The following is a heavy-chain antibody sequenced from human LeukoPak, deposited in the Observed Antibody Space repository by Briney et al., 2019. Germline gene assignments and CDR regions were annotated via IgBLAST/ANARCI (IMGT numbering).Heavy chain of an antibody. CDR3: ARRAGEYSHPYDY. V-gene: IGHV3-53*01. CDR2: IYSGGNT. Sequence: GGSLRLSCTASGFTVSSNSWSWVRQAPGKGLEWVSFIYSGGNTHYSDSVKGRFTISRDNSKNTLYLQMNSLRAEDTAIYYCARRAGEYSHPYDYWGQGTLVTVSS. CDR1: GFTVSSNS. D-gene: IGHD2-15*01. J-gene: IGHJ4*02.